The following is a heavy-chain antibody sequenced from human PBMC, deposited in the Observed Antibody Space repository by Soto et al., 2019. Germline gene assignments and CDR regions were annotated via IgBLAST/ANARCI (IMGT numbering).Heavy chain of an antibody. CDR3: ASQSSEWLLFAS. CDR2: ITSTSSAI. Sequence: GGSLRLSCAASGGPFSFYSMNWVRQATGKGLEWISYITSTSSAINYADSVKGRFTISRDNAKNSLYLQMNSLRAEDTAVYYCASQSSEWLLFASWGQGTLVTVSS. CDR1: GGPFSFYS. J-gene: IGHJ4*02. V-gene: IGHV3-48*01. D-gene: IGHD5-12*01.